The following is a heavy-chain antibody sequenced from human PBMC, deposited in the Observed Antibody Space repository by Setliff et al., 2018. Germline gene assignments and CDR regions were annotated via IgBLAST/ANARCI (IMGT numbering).Heavy chain of an antibody. D-gene: IGHD3-9*01. CDR2: INPNSGGR. V-gene: IGHV1-2*02. J-gene: IGHJ3*01. CDR3: AGPFDVGPYPRPIDGLDL. CDR1: GYIFRDYY. Sequence: APVKVSCKASGYIFRDYYIHWVRQAPGQGLEWMGWINPNSGGREYAESFRGRVTMTGDTSIRTAFMELSGLTSDDTAVYYCAGPFDVGPYPRPIDGLDLWGQGTRVTVSS.